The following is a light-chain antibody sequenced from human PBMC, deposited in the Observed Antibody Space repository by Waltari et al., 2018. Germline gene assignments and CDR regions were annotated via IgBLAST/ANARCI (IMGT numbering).Light chain of an antibody. CDR3: QQYSTYSLWA. J-gene: IGKJ1*01. V-gene: IGKV1-5*03. CDR2: KTS. Sequence: DIQMTQSPSTLSASIGDRVTIPCRASQNISRWLAWYQQKPGKAPNLLIYKTSSIQSGVPARFSGSGSGTEFTLTISSLQPEDFATYYCQQYSTYSLWAFGQGTKVEIK. CDR1: QNISRW.